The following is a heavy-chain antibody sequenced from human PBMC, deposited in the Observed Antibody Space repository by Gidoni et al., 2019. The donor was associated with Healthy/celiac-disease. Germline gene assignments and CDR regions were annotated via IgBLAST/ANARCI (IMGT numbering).Heavy chain of an antibody. J-gene: IGHJ6*03. CDR3: ARHGETYYDFWSGYYFPHPGDYYYYMDV. CDR2: IYYSGST. D-gene: IGHD3-3*01. CDR1: GGSIRSSSYY. V-gene: IGHV4-39*01. Sequence: QLQLQESGPGLVKPSETLSLTCTVSGGSIRSSSYYWGWIRQPPGKGLEWIGSIYYSGSTYYNPSLKSRVTISVDTSKNQFSLKLSSVTAADTAVYYCARHGETYYDFWSGYYFPHPGDYYYYMDVWGKGTTVTVSS.